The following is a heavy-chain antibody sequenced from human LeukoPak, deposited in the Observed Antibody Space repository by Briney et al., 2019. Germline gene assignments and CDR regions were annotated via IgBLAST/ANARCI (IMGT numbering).Heavy chain of an antibody. CDR3: ARGRRDSRQFDY. J-gene: IGHJ4*02. CDR1: GYTFTSYD. CDR2: MNPKCGNT. Sequence: ASVKVSCKASGYTFTSYDINWVRQATGQGLEWMGWMNPKCGNTGYAQKFQDRVTMTRNTSISTAYMELSSLRSEDTAVYYCARGRRDSRQFDYWGQGTLVTVSS. D-gene: IGHD3-10*01. V-gene: IGHV1-8*01.